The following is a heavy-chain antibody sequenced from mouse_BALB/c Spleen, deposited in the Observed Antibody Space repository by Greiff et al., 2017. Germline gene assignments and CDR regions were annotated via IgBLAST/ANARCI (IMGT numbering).Heavy chain of an antibody. CDR1: GFTFSNYW. CDR2: IRLKSNNYAT. CDR3: TRDLDGAMDY. J-gene: IGHJ4*01. Sequence: EVKVEESGGGLVQPGGSMKLSCVASGFTFSNYWMNWVRQSPEKGLEWVAEIRLKSNNYATHYAESVKGRFTISRDDSKSSVYLQMNNLRAEDTGIYYCTRDLDGAMDYWGQGTSVTVSS. V-gene: IGHV6-6*02.